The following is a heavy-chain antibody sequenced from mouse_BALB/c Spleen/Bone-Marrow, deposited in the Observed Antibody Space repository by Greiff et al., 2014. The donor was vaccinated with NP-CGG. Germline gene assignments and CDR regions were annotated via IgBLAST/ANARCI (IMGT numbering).Heavy chain of an antibody. Sequence: VQLQQSGPDLVKPSQSLSLTCTVPGYSITSGYSWHWIRQFPGNKLEWMGYIHYSGSTNYNPSLKSRISITRDTSKNQFFLQLNSVTTEDTATYYGASSTTVVADGYFDVWGAGTTVTVSS. V-gene: IGHV3-1*02. CDR3: ASSTTVVADGYFDV. CDR2: IHYSGST. J-gene: IGHJ1*01. CDR1: GYSITSGYS. D-gene: IGHD1-1*01.